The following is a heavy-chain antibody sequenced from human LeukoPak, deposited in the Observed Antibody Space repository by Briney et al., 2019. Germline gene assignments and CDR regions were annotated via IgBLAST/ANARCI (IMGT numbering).Heavy chain of an antibody. D-gene: IGHD2-21*01. J-gene: IGHJ4*02. CDR2: IRASDGRT. CDR1: GVTLSTYA. V-gene: IGHV3-23*01. CDR3: AKLVNY. Sequence: PGGSLRLSCAASGVTLSTYAMSWARQAPGKGLECVSSIRASDGRTYYGDSVEGRFTISRDNSKNTLYLQMNSLRAEDTAVYYCAKLVNYWGQGLLVTVSS.